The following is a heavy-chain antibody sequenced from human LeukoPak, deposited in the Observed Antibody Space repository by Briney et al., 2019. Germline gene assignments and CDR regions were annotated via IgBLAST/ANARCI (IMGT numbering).Heavy chain of an antibody. CDR3: ASRRPNRYWAFDI. CDR1: GYSISSGYY. J-gene: IGHJ3*02. CDR2: IYHSGST. Sequence: SETLSLTCTVSGYSISSGYYWGWIRPPPGKGLEWIGSIYHSGSTYYNPSPTSRVTISVDTSKNQFSLKLSSATAADTAVYYCASRRPNRYWAFDIWGQGTMVTVSS. D-gene: IGHD2-8*02. V-gene: IGHV4-38-2*02.